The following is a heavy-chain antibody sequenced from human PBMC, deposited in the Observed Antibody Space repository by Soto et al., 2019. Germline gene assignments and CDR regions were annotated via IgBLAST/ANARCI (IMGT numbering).Heavy chain of an antibody. D-gene: IGHD3-10*01. Sequence: GGSLRLSCAASGFTFSSYGMHWVRQAPGKGLEWVAVISYDGSNKYYADSVKGRFTISRDNSKNTLYLQMNSLRAEDTAVYYCAKELTMVRGVSKYYYYYYYMDVWGKGTTVTVSS. CDR3: AKELTMVRGVSKYYYYYYYMDV. CDR2: ISYDGSNK. V-gene: IGHV3-30*18. CDR1: GFTFSSYG. J-gene: IGHJ6*03.